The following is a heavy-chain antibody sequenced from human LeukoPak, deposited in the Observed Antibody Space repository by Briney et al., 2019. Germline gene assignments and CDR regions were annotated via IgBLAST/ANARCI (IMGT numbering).Heavy chain of an antibody. CDR3: AREATMVRGVITFYDS. Sequence: PGGSLRLSCAASGFTFSNSAMNWVRQAPGRGLEWVSVIGASDGGTYYAVSVKGRFTISRDNSKNTLYLQMNSLRAEDTAVYYCAREATMVRGVITFYDSWGHGTLVTVSS. J-gene: IGHJ5*01. CDR1: GFTFSNSA. V-gene: IGHV3-23*01. D-gene: IGHD3-10*01. CDR2: IGASDGGT.